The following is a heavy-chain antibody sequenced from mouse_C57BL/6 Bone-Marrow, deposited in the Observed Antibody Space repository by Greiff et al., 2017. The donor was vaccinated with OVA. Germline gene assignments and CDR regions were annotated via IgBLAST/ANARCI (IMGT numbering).Heavy chain of an antibody. Sequence: VQRVESGAELVRPGASVTLSCKASGYTFTDYEMHWVKQTPVHGLEWIGAIDPETGGTAYNQKFKGKAILTADKSSSTAYMELRSLTSEDSAVYYCTRDDGYYKGYYFDYWGQGTTLTVSS. CDR3: TRDDGYYKGYYFDY. D-gene: IGHD2-3*01. V-gene: IGHV1-15*01. J-gene: IGHJ2*01. CDR1: GYTFTDYE. CDR2: IDPETGGT.